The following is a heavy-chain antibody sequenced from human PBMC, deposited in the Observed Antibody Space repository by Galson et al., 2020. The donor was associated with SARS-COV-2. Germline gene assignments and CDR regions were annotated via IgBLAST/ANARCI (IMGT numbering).Heavy chain of an antibody. CDR3: ARQLLTFGGVIAEFDY. V-gene: IGHV5-51*01. J-gene: IGHJ4*02. D-gene: IGHD3-16*02. Sequence: GESLKISCKGSGYSFTSYWIGWVRQMPGKGLEWMGIIYPGDSDTRYSPSFQGQVTISADKSISTAYLQWSSLKASDTAMYYCARQLLTFGGVIAEFDYWGQGTLVTVSS. CDR2: IYPGDSDT. CDR1: GYSFTSYW.